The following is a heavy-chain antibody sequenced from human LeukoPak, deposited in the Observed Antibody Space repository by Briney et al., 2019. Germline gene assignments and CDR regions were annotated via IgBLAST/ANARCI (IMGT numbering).Heavy chain of an antibody. J-gene: IGHJ4*02. V-gene: IGHV3-11*04. CDR1: GFTFSDYY. CDR2: ISSSGSAI. CDR3: ASGRGTVLRFLEWLNSDY. Sequence: GGSLRLSCAASGFTFSDYYMTWIRQAPGKGLEWVSYISSSGSAIYYADSVKGRFTISRDNAKNSLYLQMNSLRAEDTAVYYCASGRGTVLRFLEWLNSDYWGQGTLVTVSS. D-gene: IGHD3-3*01.